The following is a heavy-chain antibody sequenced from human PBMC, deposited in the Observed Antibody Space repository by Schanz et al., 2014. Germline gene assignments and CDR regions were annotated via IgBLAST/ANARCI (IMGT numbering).Heavy chain of an antibody. V-gene: IGHV3-23*04. J-gene: IGHJ4*01. CDR3: AREQIMAAAGLVDY. D-gene: IGHD6-13*01. Sequence: VQLVESGGGLVKPGGSLRLSCAASGFTFSSYAMSWVRQAPGKGLEWVSGFIVDSGNTYYAGSVKGRFSISRDYSKNTLYLQMSSLRAEDTAVYYCAREQIMAAAGLVDYWGHGTLVTVSS. CDR2: FIVDSGNT. CDR1: GFTFSSYA.